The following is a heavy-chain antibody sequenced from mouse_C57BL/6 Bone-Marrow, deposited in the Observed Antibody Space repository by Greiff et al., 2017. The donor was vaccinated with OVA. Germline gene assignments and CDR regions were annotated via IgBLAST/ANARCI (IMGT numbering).Heavy chain of an antibody. CDR1: GFTFSDYY. CDR3: ARDYDYDEGYAMDY. J-gene: IGHJ4*01. V-gene: IGHV5-12*01. D-gene: IGHD2-4*01. Sequence: EVQGVESGGGLVQPGGSLKLSCAASGFTFSDYYMYWVRQTPEKRLEWVAYISNGGGSTYYPDTVKGRFTISRDNAKNTLYLQMSRLKSEDTAMYYCARDYDYDEGYAMDYWGQGTSVTVSS. CDR2: ISNGGGST.